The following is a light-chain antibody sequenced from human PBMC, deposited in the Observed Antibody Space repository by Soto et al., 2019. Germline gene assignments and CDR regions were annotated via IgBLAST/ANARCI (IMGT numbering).Light chain of an antibody. J-gene: IGKJ2*01. Sequence: AVQVTQSPSSLSASVGDRVTITCRTSQDVRHDLGWYQQKPGGAPKLLSSSTSNLQTGVPSRFSGSGSGTDFSLTINSLQPGDLATYYCLQNYNYPYTFGQGTKREI. V-gene: IGKV1-6*01. CDR1: QDVRHD. CDR3: LQNYNYPYT. CDR2: STS.